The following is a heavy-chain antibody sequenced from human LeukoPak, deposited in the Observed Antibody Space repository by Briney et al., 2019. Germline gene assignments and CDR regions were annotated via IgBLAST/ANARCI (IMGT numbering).Heavy chain of an antibody. V-gene: IGHV5-51*01. CDR1: GYSFTSYW. CDR2: IYPGDSDT. D-gene: IGHD3-22*01. CDR3: ARLLYYYDSSGYYPGGFDY. J-gene: IGHJ4*02. Sequence: GEFLKISCKGSGYSFTSYWMGWVRQMPGKGLEWMGIIYPGDSDTRYSPSFQGQVTISADKSISTAYLQWSSLKASDTAMYYCARLLYYYDSSGYYPGGFDYWGQGTLVTVSS.